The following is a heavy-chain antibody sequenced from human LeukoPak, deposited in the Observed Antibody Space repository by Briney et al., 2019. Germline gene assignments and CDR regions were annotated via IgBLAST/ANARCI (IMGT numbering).Heavy chain of an antibody. V-gene: IGHV3-9*01. CDR3: AKVQFGYEGRKRDFDY. D-gene: IGHD2-2*01. CDR2: ISWNSGTI. CDR1: GFTFDDYA. J-gene: IGHJ4*02. Sequence: PGRSLRLSCAASGFTFDDYAMHWVRQAPGKGLEWVSGISWNSGTIGYADSVKGRFTISRNNSKNSLYLQMNSLRTEDTALYYCAKVQFGYEGRKRDFDYWGQGTLVTVSS.